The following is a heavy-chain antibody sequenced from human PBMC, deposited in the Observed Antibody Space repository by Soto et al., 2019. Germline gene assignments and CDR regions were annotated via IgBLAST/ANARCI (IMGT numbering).Heavy chain of an antibody. CDR3: AREVQVHTPAFVY. Sequence: QVQRVQSGAEMKKPGSSVKVSCQSSGGTFNTYAMNWVRQAPGQGPEWVGDISPMFGAANYAPKFQGRVTITADESTGTSYMQLSSLTSEDTALYFCAREVQVHTPAFVYWGQGTLVTVSS. CDR1: GGTFNTYA. CDR2: ISPMFGAA. V-gene: IGHV1-69*19. D-gene: IGHD3-10*01. J-gene: IGHJ4*02.